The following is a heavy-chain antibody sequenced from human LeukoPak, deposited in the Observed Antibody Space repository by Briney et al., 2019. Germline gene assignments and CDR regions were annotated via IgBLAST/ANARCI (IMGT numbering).Heavy chain of an antibody. CDR1: GFTFSSYA. CDR3: AKDSGYCSSTSCYPPGWFDP. V-gene: IGHV3-23*01. D-gene: IGHD2-2*01. CDR2: ISGSGGST. Sequence: PGGSLRLSCAASGFTFSSYAMSWVRQAPGKGLEWVSAISGSGGSTYYADSVKGRFTISRDNSKNTLYLQMNSLRAEDTAVYYCAKDSGYCSSTSCYPPGWFDPWGQGTLVTVSS. J-gene: IGHJ5*02.